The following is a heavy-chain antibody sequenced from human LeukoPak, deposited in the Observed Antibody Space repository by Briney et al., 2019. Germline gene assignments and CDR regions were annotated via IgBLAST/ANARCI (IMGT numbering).Heavy chain of an antibody. Sequence: KPSETLSLTCTVSGGSISSYYWSWIRQPAGKGLEWIGRIYTSGGTNYNPSLKSRVTMSVDTSKNQFSLKLSSVTAADTAVYYCARDPVGYPYYGMDVWGQGTTVTVSS. V-gene: IGHV4-4*07. CDR2: IYTSGGT. CDR3: ARDPVGYPYYGMDV. D-gene: IGHD2-2*03. CDR1: GGSISSYY. J-gene: IGHJ6*02.